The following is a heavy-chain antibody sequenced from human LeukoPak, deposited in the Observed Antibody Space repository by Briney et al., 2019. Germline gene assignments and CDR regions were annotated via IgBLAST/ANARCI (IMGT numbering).Heavy chain of an antibody. CDR1: GFTVSNYA. CDR2: IKLGGSVI. CDR3: AKDSYSKGDY. D-gene: IGHD6-13*01. Sequence: GGSLRLSCAASGFTVSNYAMSWVRQAPGKGLEWVANIKLGGSVINYVDSVKGRFTISRDNAKNSLYLQMTNLRVEDTALYYCAKDSYSKGDYWGQGTLVTVSS. J-gene: IGHJ4*02. V-gene: IGHV3-7*01.